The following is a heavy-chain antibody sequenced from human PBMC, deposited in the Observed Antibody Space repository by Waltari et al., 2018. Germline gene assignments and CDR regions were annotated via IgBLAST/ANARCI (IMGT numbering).Heavy chain of an antibody. J-gene: IGHJ4*02. D-gene: IGHD3-10*01. Sequence: QVQLQESGPGLVKPSQTLSLTCTVSGGSISSGGYYWSWIRQHPGKGLEWIGYIYYSESTYYNPSLKSLVTISVDTSKNQFSLKLSSVTAADTALYYCAKGKGTMVRGVFDYWGQGTLVTVSS. CDR3: AKGKGTMVRGVFDY. CDR1: GGSISSGGYY. CDR2: IYYSEST. V-gene: IGHV4-31*01.